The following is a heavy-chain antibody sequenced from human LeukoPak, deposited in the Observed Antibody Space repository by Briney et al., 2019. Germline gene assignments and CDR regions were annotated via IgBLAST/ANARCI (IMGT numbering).Heavy chain of an antibody. CDR2: IYPDDSET. D-gene: IGHD6-13*01. Sequence: GESLKISCKGSGYSFTSYWIGWVRQMPGKGLEWMGIIYPDDSETRYSPSFQGQVTISADKSISTAYLQWSSLKASGTAMYYCARHDVAAAGTLDYWGQGTLVTVSS. CDR3: ARHDVAAAGTLDY. J-gene: IGHJ4*02. V-gene: IGHV5-51*01. CDR1: GYSFTSYW.